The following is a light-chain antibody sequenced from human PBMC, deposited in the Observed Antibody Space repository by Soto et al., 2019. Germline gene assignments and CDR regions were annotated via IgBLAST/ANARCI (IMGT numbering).Light chain of an antibody. CDR1: SSDVGGYNY. CDR3: SSYTSSSTVV. Sequence: QSALTQPASVSGSPGQSITISCTGTSSDVGGYNYVSWYQQHPGKAPKLMIYDVSYRPSGVSNRFSGSKSGNTASLTIPGLQADDEADYYCSSYTSSSTVVFGGGTKLTVL. CDR2: DVS. V-gene: IGLV2-14*03. J-gene: IGLJ3*02.